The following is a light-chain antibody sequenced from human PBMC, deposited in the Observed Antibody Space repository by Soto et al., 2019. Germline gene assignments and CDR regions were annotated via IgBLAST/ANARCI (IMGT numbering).Light chain of an antibody. J-gene: IGKJ1*01. CDR3: QQSGYSPIT. Sequence: EIVLTQSPGTLSLSPGERATLSCRARQSVSSSYLAWYQQRPGQAPRLLIYGASIRATGIPDRFSGSGSGTDFTLTIYRLEPEDFAVYYCQQSGYSPITFGQGTKVDIK. CDR2: GAS. V-gene: IGKV3-20*01. CDR1: QSVSSSY.